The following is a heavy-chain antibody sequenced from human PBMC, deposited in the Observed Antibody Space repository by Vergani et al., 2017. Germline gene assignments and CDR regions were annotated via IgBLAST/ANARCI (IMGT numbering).Heavy chain of an antibody. V-gene: IGHV1-46*01. CDR2: INPSGGST. D-gene: IGHD6-13*01. Sequence: QVQLVQSGAEVKKPGASVKVSCKASGYTFTSYYMHLVRQAPGQGLEWMGIINPSGGSTSYAQKFQGRVTMTRDTSTSTVYMELSSLRSEDTAVYYCAREAAAGTWEGGWFDPWGQGTLVTVSS. J-gene: IGHJ5*02. CDR3: AREAAAGTWEGGWFDP. CDR1: GYTFTSYY.